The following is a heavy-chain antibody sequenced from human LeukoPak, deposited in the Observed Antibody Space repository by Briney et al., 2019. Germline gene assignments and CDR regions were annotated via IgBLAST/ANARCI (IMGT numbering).Heavy chain of an antibody. CDR1: GYTFTVYY. J-gene: IGHJ5*02. V-gene: IGHV1-2*06. CDR3: ARDLSSIAAAGNNWFAP. Sequence: VASVKVSCKASGYTFTVYYMHWVRQATGQGLEWMGRINPNSGGTNYAQKFQGRVTMTRDTSISTAYMELSRLRSDDTAVYYCARDLSSIAAAGNNWFAPWGQGTLVTVSS. D-gene: IGHD6-13*01. CDR2: INPNSGGT.